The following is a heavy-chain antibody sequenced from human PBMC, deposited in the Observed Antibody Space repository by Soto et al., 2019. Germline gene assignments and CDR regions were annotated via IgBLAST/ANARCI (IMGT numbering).Heavy chain of an antibody. CDR3: ARDGTIVLYYMDV. V-gene: IGHV3-48*01. Sequence: EVQLVESGGGLVQPGGPLRLSCAASGFTFSSYSMNWVRQAPGKGLEWVSYISSSSSTIYYADSVKGRFTISRDNAKNSLYLQMNSLRAEDTAVYYCARDGTIVLYYMDVWGKGTTVTVSS. CDR2: ISSSSSTI. J-gene: IGHJ6*03. D-gene: IGHD3-16*02. CDR1: GFTFSSYS.